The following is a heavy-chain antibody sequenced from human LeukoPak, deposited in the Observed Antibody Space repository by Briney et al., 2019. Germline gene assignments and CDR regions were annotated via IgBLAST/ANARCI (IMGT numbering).Heavy chain of an antibody. CDR3: ARNCGGDCYSGSSYYYYGMDV. Sequence: GGSLRLSCAASGFTFSSYSMNWVRQAPGKGLEWVSSISSSSSYIYYADSVKGRFTISRDNAKNSLYLQMNSLRAEDTAVYYCARNCGGDCYSGSSYYYYGMDVWGQGTTVTVSS. V-gene: IGHV3-21*01. CDR1: GFTFSSYS. J-gene: IGHJ6*02. D-gene: IGHD2-21*02. CDR2: ISSSSSYI.